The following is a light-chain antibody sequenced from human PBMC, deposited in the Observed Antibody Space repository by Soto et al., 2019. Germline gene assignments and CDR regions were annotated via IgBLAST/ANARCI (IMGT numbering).Light chain of an antibody. CDR3: QSYDNSLSGFYV. J-gene: IGLJ1*01. Sequence: QSVLTHPPSVSWAPGHRVAISCTGSSSNIGANSDVHWYQQLTGAAPKLLIYGNTNRPSGVSDRFSASKSGTSASLAITGLQAEDEADYYCQSYDNSLSGFYVFGTGT. V-gene: IGLV1-40*01. CDR2: GNT. CDR1: SSNIGANSD.